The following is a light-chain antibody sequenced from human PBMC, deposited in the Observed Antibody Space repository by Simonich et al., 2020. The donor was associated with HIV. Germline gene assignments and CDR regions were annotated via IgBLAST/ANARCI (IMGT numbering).Light chain of an antibody. CDR3: QQSHYTPFT. V-gene: IGKV1-39*01. CDR2: AAS. CDR1: QSISTY. Sequence: DIQMTQSPSSLSASVGDRVTIPCRASQSISTYLNWYQRKPGKAPNLLIYAASSLQSAVPSRFSGSGSGTDFTLIISSLQPEDFATYYCQQSHYTPFTFGQGTKLEIK. J-gene: IGKJ2*01.